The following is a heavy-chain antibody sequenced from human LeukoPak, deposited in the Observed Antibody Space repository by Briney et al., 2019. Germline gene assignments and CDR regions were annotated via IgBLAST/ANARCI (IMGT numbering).Heavy chain of an antibody. CDR3: ASRPAVADDRTFDN. V-gene: IGHV5-51*01. D-gene: IGHD6-19*01. Sequence: GHPLRLSGKGSGNSFPSYWIGGVRQMTGKGVECMGSIYPGDSDTRYSPSVQGQATISADKSSTTAYRQWSSLKASDTAMYYCASRPAVADDRTFDNRGQGTLFTVSS. CDR1: GNSFPSYW. J-gene: IGHJ4*02. CDR2: IYPGDSDT.